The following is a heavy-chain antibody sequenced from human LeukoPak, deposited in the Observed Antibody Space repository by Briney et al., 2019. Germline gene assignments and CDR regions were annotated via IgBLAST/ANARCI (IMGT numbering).Heavy chain of an antibody. V-gene: IGHV4-59*01. D-gene: IGHD4-17*01. CDR1: GGSIRSYY. CDR3: ARTGSTVTMLYPFDH. J-gene: IGHJ4*02. CDR2: IYYSGST. Sequence: PSEALSLTCTVSGGSIRSYYWSWIRQPPGKGLEWIGYIYYSGSTNYNPSLKSRVSISVDTSKNQFSLKLSSVTAADTAVYYCARTGSTVTMLYPFDHWGQGTLVTVCS.